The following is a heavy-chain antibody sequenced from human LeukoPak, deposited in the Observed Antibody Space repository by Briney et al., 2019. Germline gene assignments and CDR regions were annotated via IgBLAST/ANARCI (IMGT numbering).Heavy chain of an antibody. V-gene: IGHV1-2*02. D-gene: IGHD6-13*01. Sequence: ASVKVSCKASGYTFTGYYMHWVRQAPGQGLEWMGWINPNSGGTNYAQKFQGGVTMTRDTSISTAYMELSRLRSDDTAVYYCASRSGYSSSWGPFDYWGQGTLVTVSS. CDR2: INPNSGGT. CDR1: GYTFTGYY. CDR3: ASRSGYSSSWGPFDY. J-gene: IGHJ4*02.